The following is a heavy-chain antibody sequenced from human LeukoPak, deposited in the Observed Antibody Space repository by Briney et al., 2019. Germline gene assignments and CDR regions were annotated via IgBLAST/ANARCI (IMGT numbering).Heavy chain of an antibody. CDR2: IYYSGST. CDR3: ARHGVTTGTFDI. Sequence: SETLSLTCTVSGGSISSSSYYWGWIRQPPGKGLEWIGSIYYSGSTYYNPSLRSRVTISVDTSKNQFSLKLSSVTATDTAVYYCARHGVTTGTFDIRGQGTMVTVSS. D-gene: IGHD4-17*01. CDR1: GGSISSSSYY. V-gene: IGHV4-39*01. J-gene: IGHJ3*02.